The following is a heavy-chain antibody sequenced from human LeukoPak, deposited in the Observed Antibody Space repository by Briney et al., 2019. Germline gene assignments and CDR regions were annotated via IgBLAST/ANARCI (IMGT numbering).Heavy chain of an antibody. CDR2: IWYDGSNK. CDR1: GFTFSSYG. CDR3: AGGYGEYYYGMDV. D-gene: IGHD4-17*01. Sequence: QPGGSLRLSCAASGFTFSSYGMHWVRQAPGKGLEWVAVIWYDGSNKCYADSVKGRFTISRDNSKNTLYLQMNSLGAEDTAVYYCAGGYGEYYYGMDVWGQGTTVTVSS. V-gene: IGHV3-33*01. J-gene: IGHJ6*02.